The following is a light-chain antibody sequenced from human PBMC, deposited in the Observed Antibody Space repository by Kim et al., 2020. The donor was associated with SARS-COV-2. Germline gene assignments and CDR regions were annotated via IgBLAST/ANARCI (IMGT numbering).Light chain of an antibody. CDR3: QKYNSAPST. CDR1: QDISKY. V-gene: IGKV1-27*01. CDR2: AAS. Sequence: ASVIHRVSITCRASQDISKYLSLYLLKPGKVPKVLIYAASTLQSGVPSRFSGSGSGTDFTLTISSLQPEDVATYYFQKYNSAPSTFGPGTKVDIK. J-gene: IGKJ3*01.